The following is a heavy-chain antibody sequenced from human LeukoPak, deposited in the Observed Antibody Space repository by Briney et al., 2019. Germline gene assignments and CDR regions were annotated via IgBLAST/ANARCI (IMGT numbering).Heavy chain of an antibody. J-gene: IGHJ4*02. CDR2: INPNSGGT. D-gene: IGHD6-13*01. V-gene: IGHV1-2*02. CDR1: GYTFTGYY. Sequence: ASVKVSCKASGYTFTGYYMHWVRPAPGQGLEWMGWINPNSGGTNYAQKFQGRVTMTRDTSISTAYMELSRLRSDDTAVYYCARGIAAAGTYPFDYWGQGTLVTVSS. CDR3: ARGIAAAGTYPFDY.